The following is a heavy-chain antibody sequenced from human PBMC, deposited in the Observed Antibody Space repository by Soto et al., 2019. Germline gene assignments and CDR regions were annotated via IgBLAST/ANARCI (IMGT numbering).Heavy chain of an antibody. CDR2: ISYDGSNK. J-gene: IGHJ4*02. V-gene: IGHV3-30*18. D-gene: IGHD6-13*01. Sequence: QVQLVESGGGVVQPGRSLRLSCAASGFTFSSYGMHWVRQAPGKGLEWVAVISYDGSNKYYADSVKGRFTISRDNSKNTLYLQMNSLRAEHTAVYYCAKLGGSSWSGYWGQGTLVTVSS. CDR1: GFTFSSYG. CDR3: AKLGGSSWSGY.